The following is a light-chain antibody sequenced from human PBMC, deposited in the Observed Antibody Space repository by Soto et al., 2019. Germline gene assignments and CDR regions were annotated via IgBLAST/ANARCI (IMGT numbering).Light chain of an antibody. CDR3: AAWDDSLDGYV. CDR1: NSNIGSNT. CDR2: RNN. J-gene: IGLJ1*01. Sequence: QSVLTQSPSASGTPGQRVTISCSGSNSNIGSNTVHWYQQLPGPAPKLLMYRNNQRPSGVPDRFSGSKSGTSASLAISGLQSEDEADYYCAAWDDSLDGYVFGTGTKLTVL. V-gene: IGLV1-44*01.